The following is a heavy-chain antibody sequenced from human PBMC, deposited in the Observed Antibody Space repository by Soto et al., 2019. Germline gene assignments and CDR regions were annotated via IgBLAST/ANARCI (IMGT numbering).Heavy chain of an antibody. CDR1: GFTFSSYS. CDR3: ARDWSGYSYGFPSLGMDV. Sequence: GESLKISCAASGFTFSSYSMNWVRQAPGKGLEWVSSISSSSSYIYYADSVKGRFTISRDNAKNSLYLQMNSLRAEDTAVYYCARDWSGYSYGFPSLGMDVWGQGTTVTVSS. CDR2: ISSSSSYI. V-gene: IGHV3-21*01. D-gene: IGHD5-18*01. J-gene: IGHJ6*02.